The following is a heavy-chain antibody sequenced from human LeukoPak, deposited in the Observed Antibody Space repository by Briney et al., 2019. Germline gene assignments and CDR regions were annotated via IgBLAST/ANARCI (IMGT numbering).Heavy chain of an antibody. CDR1: GGSISSGSYD. CDR2: IYTSGSS. V-gene: IGHV4-61*09. J-gene: IGHJ6*03. CDR3: ARLVTEYGDYATYYYYYMDV. Sequence: PSETLSLTCTVSGGSISSGSYDWYWIRQPAGKGLEWIGHIYTSGSSNYSPSLKSRVTISVDTSKNQFSLKLSSVTAADTAVYYCARLVTEYGDYATYYYYYMDVWGKGTTVTISS. D-gene: IGHD4-17*01.